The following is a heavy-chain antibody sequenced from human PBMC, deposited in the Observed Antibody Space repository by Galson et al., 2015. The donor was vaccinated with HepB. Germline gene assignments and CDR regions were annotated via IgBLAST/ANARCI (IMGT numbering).Heavy chain of an antibody. J-gene: IGHJ4*02. CDR1: GYSFTSYW. Sequence: QSGAEVKKPGESLKISCKGSGYSFTSYWISWVRQMPGKGLEWMGRIYPSDSYTNYSPSFQGHVTISADKSISTAYLQWSSLKASDTAMYYCARVKAYCGGNCYSDDYWGQGTLVTVSS. D-gene: IGHD2-21*02. CDR2: IYPSDSYT. CDR3: ARVKAYCGGNCYSDDY. V-gene: IGHV5-10-1*01.